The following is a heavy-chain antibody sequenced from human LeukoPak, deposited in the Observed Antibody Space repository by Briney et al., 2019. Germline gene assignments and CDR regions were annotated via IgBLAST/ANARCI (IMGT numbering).Heavy chain of an antibody. D-gene: IGHD3-16*01. CDR3: ASPGGGPTDY. CDR2: IYYSGST. CDR1: GSSISSGGYY. Sequence: SQTLSLTCTVSGSSISSGGYYWGWIRQPPGKGLEWIGSIYYSGSTYYNPSLKSRVTISVDTSKNQFSLKLSSVTAADTAVYYCASPGGGPTDYWGQGTLVTVSS. J-gene: IGHJ4*02. V-gene: IGHV4-39*01.